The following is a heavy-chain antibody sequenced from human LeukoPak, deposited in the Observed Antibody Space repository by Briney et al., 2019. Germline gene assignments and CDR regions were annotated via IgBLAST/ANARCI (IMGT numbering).Heavy chain of an antibody. J-gene: IGHJ5*02. CDR2: IIPILGIA. CDR3: ARCLGFGMVRGVIVDNWFDP. Sequence: SVKVSCKASGGTFSSYTISWVRQAPGQGLEWMGRIIPILGIANYAQKFQGRVTITADKSTSTAYMELSSLRFEDTAVYYCARCLGFGMVRGVIVDNWFDPWGQGTLVTVSS. D-gene: IGHD3-10*01. CDR1: GGTFSSYT. V-gene: IGHV1-69*02.